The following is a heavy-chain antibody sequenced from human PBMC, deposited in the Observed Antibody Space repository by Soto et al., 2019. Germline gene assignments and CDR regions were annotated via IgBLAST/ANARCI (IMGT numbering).Heavy chain of an antibody. Sequence: ASVRVSCKASGYTFTSYYMHWVRQAPGQGLEWMGIINPSGGSTSYAQKFQGRVTMTRDTSTSTVYMELSSLRSEDTAVYYCARAPETRYSSGWYSHYWAQPTLVTVAS. CDR1: GYTFTSYY. CDR2: INPSGGST. V-gene: IGHV1-46*01. J-gene: IGHJ4*02. D-gene: IGHD6-19*01. CDR3: ARAPETRYSSGWYSHY.